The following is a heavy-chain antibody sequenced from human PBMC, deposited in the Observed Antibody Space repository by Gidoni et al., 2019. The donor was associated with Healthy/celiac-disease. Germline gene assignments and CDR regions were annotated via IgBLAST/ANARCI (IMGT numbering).Heavy chain of an antibody. V-gene: IGHV1-69*01. CDR2: IIPIFGIA. D-gene: IGHD5-18*01. CDR1: GATFTSYA. CDR3: ARGYSYGYIYYDGMDV. J-gene: IGHJ6*02. Sequence: VQLGQSGAEVKKLGSSVTVLCNASGATFTSYAISWVRQAPGQGLVWMGGIIPIFGIANYAQKFQGRVTITANETTSTAYMELSSLRSEDTAVYYCARGYSYGYIYYDGMDVWGQGTTVTVSS.